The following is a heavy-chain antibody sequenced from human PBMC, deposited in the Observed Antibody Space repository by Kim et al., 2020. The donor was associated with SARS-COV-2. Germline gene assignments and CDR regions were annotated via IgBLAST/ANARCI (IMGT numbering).Heavy chain of an antibody. CDR2: IYPGDSDT. CDR1: GYSFTSYW. V-gene: IGHV5-51*01. J-gene: IGHJ5*02. D-gene: IGHD5-12*01. Sequence: GESLKISCKGSGYSFTSYWIGWVRQMPGKGLEWMGIIYPGDSDTRYSPSFQGQVTISADKSISTAYLQWSSLKASDTAMYYCAMVEMATREGATGWFDPWGQGTLVTVSS. CDR3: AMVEMATREGATGWFDP.